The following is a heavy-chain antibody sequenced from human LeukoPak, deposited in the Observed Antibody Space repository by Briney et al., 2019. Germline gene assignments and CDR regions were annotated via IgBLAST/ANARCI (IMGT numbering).Heavy chain of an antibody. Sequence: SETLSLTCAAYGGSFSGYYWSWIRQPPGKGLEWIGEINHSGSTNYNPSLKSRVTISVDTSKNQFSLKLSSVTAADTAVYYCARDMRALTGAFDIWGQGTMVTVSS. CDR2: INHSGST. J-gene: IGHJ3*02. CDR3: ARDMRALTGAFDI. D-gene: IGHD3-16*01. V-gene: IGHV4-34*01. CDR1: GGSFSGYY.